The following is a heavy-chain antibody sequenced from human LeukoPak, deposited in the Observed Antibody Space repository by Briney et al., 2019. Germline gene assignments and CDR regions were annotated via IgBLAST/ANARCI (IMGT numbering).Heavy chain of an antibody. CDR1: GFTFSSYW. CDR2: NNSDGSST. V-gene: IGHV3-74*01. CDR3: ARTADDGSSWYTDFDY. J-gene: IGHJ4*02. Sequence: GGSLRLSCAASGFTFSSYWMHWVRQAPGRGLVWVSRNNSDGSSTSYADSVKGRFTISRDNAKNTLYLQMNSLRAEDTAVYYCARTADDGSSWYTDFDYWGQGTLVTVSS. D-gene: IGHD6-13*01.